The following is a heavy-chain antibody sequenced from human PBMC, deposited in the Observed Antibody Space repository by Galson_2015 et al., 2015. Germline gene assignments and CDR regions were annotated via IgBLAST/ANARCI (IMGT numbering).Heavy chain of an antibody. V-gene: IGHV3-21*01. D-gene: IGHD3-3*01. CDR3: ARQILDYDFWSGYYPTNFDY. CDR2: ISSTTTYI. Sequence: SLRLSCAASEFTFNSYYMSWVRQAPGKGLEWVSSISSTTTYIYYADSVKGRFTISGDNAKNSLYLQMNSLGAEDTAVYYCARQILDYDFWSGYYPTNFDYWGQGTLVTVSS. J-gene: IGHJ4*02. CDR1: EFTFNSYY.